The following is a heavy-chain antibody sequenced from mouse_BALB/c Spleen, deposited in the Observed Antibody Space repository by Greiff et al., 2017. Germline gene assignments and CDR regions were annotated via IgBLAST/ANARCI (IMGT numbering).Heavy chain of an antibody. CDR3: ERGGGGGPFDD. J-gene: IGHJ2*01. D-gene: IGHD1-1*02. CDR1: GYSFTSYW. V-gene: IGHV1-5*01. Sequence: VQLQQSGTVLARPGASVKMSCTASGYSFTSYWMHWVNQRPGQGLEWIGAIYPGNSGTSYNQKFKGKAKLTAVTSASTAYMELSSLTNEDTAVYYCERGGGGGPFDDWGQGTTVTVSS. CDR2: IYPGNSGT.